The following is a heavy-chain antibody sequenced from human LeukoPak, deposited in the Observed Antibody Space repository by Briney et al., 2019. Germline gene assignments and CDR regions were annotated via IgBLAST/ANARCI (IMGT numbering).Heavy chain of an antibody. CDR3: ARVYGDYGAYGWFDP. D-gene: IGHD4-17*01. CDR2: INHSGST. J-gene: IGHJ5*02. Sequence: PSETLSLTCAVYGGSFSGYYWSWIRQPPGKGLEWIGEINHSGSTNYNPSLKSRVTISVDTSKNQFSLKLSSVTAADTAVYYCARVYGDYGAYGWFDPWGQGTLVTVSS. V-gene: IGHV4-34*01. CDR1: GGSFSGYY.